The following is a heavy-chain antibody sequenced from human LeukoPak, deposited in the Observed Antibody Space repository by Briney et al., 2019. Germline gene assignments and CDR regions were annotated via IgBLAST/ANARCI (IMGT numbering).Heavy chain of an antibody. CDR1: GYTFTGYY. V-gene: IGHV1-2*02. D-gene: IGHD6-19*01. CDR3: ARQKYSSGWSGDY. Sequence: GASVKVSCKASGYTFTGYYMHWVRQAPGQGLEWMGWINPNSGGTNYAQKFQGRVTMTRDTFISTAYMGLSRLRSDDTAVYYCARQKYSSGWSGDYWGQGTLVTVSS. J-gene: IGHJ4*02. CDR2: INPNSGGT.